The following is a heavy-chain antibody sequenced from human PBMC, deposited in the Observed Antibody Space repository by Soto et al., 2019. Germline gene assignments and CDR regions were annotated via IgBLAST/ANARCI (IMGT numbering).Heavy chain of an antibody. J-gene: IGHJ6*02. CDR1: GGTLSSYA. V-gene: IGHV1-69*13. Sequence: ASVKVSCKASGGTLSSYAISWVRQAPGQGLEWMGGIIPIFGTANYAQKFQGRVTITADESTSTAYMELSSLRSEDTAVYYCASNKGPKGGIVVVPYYYGMDVWGQGTTVTVSS. CDR3: ASNKGPKGGIVVVPYYYGMDV. CDR2: IIPIFGTA. D-gene: IGHD2-2*01.